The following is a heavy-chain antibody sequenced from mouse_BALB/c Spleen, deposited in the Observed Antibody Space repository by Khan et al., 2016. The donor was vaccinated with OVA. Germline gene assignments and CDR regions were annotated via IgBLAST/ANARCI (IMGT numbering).Heavy chain of an antibody. D-gene: IGHD1-1*01. CDR2: INPSTGYT. CDR3: ASYYGSSWYFDV. CDR1: GYTFTSYW. Sequence: QVQLQQSGAELAKPGASVKMSCKASGYTFTSYWMHWVKQRPGQGLEWIGYINPSTGYTEYNQKLKDKATLTAAKSSSTAYMQLSSLTSEDSAVYYCASYYGSSWYFDVWGAGTTVTVSS. J-gene: IGHJ1*01. V-gene: IGHV1-7*01.